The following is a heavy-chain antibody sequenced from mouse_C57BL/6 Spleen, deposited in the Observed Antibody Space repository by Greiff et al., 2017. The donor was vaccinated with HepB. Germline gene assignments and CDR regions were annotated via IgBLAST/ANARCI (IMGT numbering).Heavy chain of an antibody. D-gene: IGHD2-4*01. V-gene: IGHV1-7*01. CDR2: INPSSGYT. J-gene: IGHJ4*01. CDR1: GYTFTSYW. Sequence: VKLLESGAELAKPGASVKLSCKASGYTFTSYWMHWVKQRPGQGLEWIGYINPSSGYTKYNQKFKDKATLTADKSSSTAYMQLSSLTDEDSAVYYCARGDDYDEDAMDYWGQGTSVTVSS. CDR3: ARGDDYDEDAMDY.